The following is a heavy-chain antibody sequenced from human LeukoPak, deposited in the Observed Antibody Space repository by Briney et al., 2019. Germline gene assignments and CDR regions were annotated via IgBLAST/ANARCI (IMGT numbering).Heavy chain of an antibody. CDR2: IWYDESNE. V-gene: IGHV3-33*06. CDR1: GFSFSSYG. CDR3: AKDRHDCTSGACYAHLDY. J-gene: IGHJ4*02. D-gene: IGHD2-8*01. Sequence: PGGSLRLSCAASGFSFSSYGMHWVRQAPGRGLEWVAVIWYDESNEHYTDSVKGRFTIYRDNSKNTVYLQMNSLRAEDTAVYYCAKDRHDCTSGACYAHLDYWGQGTLVTVSS.